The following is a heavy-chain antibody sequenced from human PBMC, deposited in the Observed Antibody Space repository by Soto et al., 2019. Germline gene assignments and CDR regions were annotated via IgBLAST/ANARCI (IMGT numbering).Heavy chain of an antibody. CDR3: ATPVGQLVQAYLYFDS. CDR2: ILPIFATA. D-gene: IGHD6-6*01. V-gene: IGHV1-69*01. Sequence: QVQLVQSGAEVKKPGSSVKLSYKASGGSSRRNVISWVRQAPGQGLEWMGGILPIFATAEYAQRFKGRVTITADESTSTTYMELGSLTSEDTAVYYCATPVGQLVQAYLYFDSWGQGTLVTVSS. CDR1: GGSSRRNV. J-gene: IGHJ4*02.